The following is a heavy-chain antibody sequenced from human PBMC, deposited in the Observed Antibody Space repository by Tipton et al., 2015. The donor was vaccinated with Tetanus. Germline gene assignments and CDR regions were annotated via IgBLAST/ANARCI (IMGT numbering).Heavy chain of an antibody. CDR3: ARETYYDFWSGHSPLDY. CDR1: GGSISSYY. Sequence: LSLTCTVSGGSISSYYWSWIRQPPGKGLEWVANIKQDGSEKYYVDSVKGRFTISRDNAKNSLYLQMNSLRAEDTAVYYCARETYYDFWSGHSPLDYWGQGTLVTVSS. D-gene: IGHD3-3*01. CDR2: IKQDGSEK. V-gene: IGHV3-7*01. J-gene: IGHJ4*02.